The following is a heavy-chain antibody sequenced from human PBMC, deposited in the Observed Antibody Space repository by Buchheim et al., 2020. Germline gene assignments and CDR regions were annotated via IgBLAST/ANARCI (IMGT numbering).Heavy chain of an antibody. CDR2: IFNTAGGT. CDR1: GFTFSSYA. V-gene: IGHV3-23*04. D-gene: IGHD3/OR15-3a*01. CDR3: ARRMTFGATPGPDP. Sequence: EVQVVESGGGLVQPGGSLRLSCAASGFTFSSYAMTWVRQAPGKGLEWVSTIFNTAGGTYYADSVKGRFTISRDNSQNMVYLQMNTLGAEDTALYYCARRMTFGATPGPDPWGQGTL. J-gene: IGHJ5*02.